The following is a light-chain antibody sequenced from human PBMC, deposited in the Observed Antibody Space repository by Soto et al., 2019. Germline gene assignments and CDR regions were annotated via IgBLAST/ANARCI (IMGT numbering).Light chain of an antibody. J-gene: IGKJ1*01. V-gene: IGKV1-39*01. CDR2: TAS. CDR1: QTIIRY. Sequence: DIQMTQSPSSLSASVGDGVTITCRASQTIIRYLNWYQQESGKAPKLLISTASSLRSGVPSRFNGSRSGTDFTLTISSLQPEDFATYYCQKSYSTPWTCGQGTKGDIK. CDR3: QKSYSTPWT.